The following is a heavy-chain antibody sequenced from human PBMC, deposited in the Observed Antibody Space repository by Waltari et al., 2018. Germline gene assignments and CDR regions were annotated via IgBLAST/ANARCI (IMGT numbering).Heavy chain of an antibody. CDR3: AQDPSCYSSWYFGY. V-gene: IGHV3-30*02. CDR1: GFTFSNYG. J-gene: IGHJ4*02. Sequence: QVQLVECGGGVVQPGGSLRLSCAASGFTFSNYGMPWVGLAPGKGLEWVAFIQYDGSNKYYDVSSTGRFTLPRDTSKTPLSLQMHSLRADATAVYYCAQDPSCYSSWYFGYWGQGTLVTVSS. CDR2: IQYDGSNK. D-gene: IGHD3-22*01.